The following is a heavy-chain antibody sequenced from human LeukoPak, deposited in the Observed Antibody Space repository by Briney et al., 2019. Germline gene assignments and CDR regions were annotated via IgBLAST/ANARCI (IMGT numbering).Heavy chain of an antibody. Sequence: GESLKISCKGSPYSFTNYWIGLVRQMPGKGLEWMGIIYPGDSDTRYSPSFQGQVTISADKSISTAYLQWSSLKASDTPLYYCARGIAARGARFDYWGQGTLVTVSS. CDR2: IYPGDSDT. J-gene: IGHJ4*02. CDR3: ARGIAARGARFDY. CDR1: PYSFTNYW. D-gene: IGHD6-6*01. V-gene: IGHV5-51*01.